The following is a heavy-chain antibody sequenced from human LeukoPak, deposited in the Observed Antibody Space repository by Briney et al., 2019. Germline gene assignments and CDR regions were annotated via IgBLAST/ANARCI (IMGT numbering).Heavy chain of an antibody. D-gene: IGHD3-22*01. CDR2: ISSSGSTI. CDR3: ARGLSRDYYERSVQAEFDY. CDR1: GFTFSSYE. Sequence: GGSLRLSCAASGFTFSSYEMNWVRQAPGKGLEWVSYISSSGSTIYYADSVKGRFTISRDNAKNSLYLQMNSLRAEDTALYYCARGLSRDYYERSVQAEFDYWGQGTLVSVSS. J-gene: IGHJ4*02. V-gene: IGHV3-48*03.